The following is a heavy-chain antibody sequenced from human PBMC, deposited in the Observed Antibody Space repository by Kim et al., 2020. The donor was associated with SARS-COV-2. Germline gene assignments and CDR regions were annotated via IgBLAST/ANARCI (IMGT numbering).Heavy chain of an antibody. Sequence: GGSLRLSCAASGFTFDDYAMHWVRQAPGKGLEWVSGISWNSGSIGYADSVKGRFTISRDNAKNSLYLQMNSLRAEDTALYYCAKAQFIYYYYMDVWGKGT. J-gene: IGHJ6*03. CDR1: GFTFDDYA. CDR2: ISWNSGSI. V-gene: IGHV3-9*01. CDR3: AKAQFIYYYYMDV.